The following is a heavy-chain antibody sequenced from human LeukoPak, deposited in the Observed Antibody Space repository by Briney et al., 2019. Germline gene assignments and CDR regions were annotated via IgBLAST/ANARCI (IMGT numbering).Heavy chain of an antibody. J-gene: IGHJ6*02. V-gene: IGHV4-59*08. CDR3: ASIAVAGTGYYYYYGMDV. CDR2: IYYSGST. CDR1: GGSISSYY. Sequence: SETLSLTCTVSGGSISSYYWRWLRQPPGKGLEWIGYIYYSGSTIYNPSLKSRVTISVDTSKNQFSLKLSSVTAADTAVYYCASIAVAGTGYYYYYGMDVWGQGTTVTVSS. D-gene: IGHD6-19*01.